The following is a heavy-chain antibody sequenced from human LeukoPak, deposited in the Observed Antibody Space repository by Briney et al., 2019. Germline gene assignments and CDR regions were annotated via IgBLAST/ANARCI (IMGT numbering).Heavy chain of an antibody. CDR1: GFTFSSYG. CDR3: ARITMVRGVIIREGGIDY. J-gene: IGHJ4*02. CDR2: IRYDGSNK. Sequence: GGSLRLSCAASGFTFSSYGMHWVRQAPGKGLEWVAFIRYDGSNKYYADSVKGRFTISRDNSKNTLYLQMNSLRAEDTAVYYCARITMVRGVIIREGGIDYWGQGTLVTVSS. D-gene: IGHD3-10*01. V-gene: IGHV3-30*02.